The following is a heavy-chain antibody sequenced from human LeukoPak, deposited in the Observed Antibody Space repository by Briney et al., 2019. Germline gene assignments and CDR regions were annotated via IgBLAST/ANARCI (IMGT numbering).Heavy chain of an antibody. CDR3: ARDVGANTVVTLHAFDI. D-gene: IGHD4-23*01. CDR2: IYTSGST. V-gene: IGHV4-61*02. J-gene: IGHJ3*02. CDR1: GGSISSGSYY. Sequence: PSETLSLTCTVSGGSISSGSYYWSWIRQPAGKGLEWIGRIYTSGSTNYNPSLKSRVTISVDTSKNQFSLKLSSVTAADTAVYYCARDVGANTVVTLHAFDIWGQGTMVTVSS.